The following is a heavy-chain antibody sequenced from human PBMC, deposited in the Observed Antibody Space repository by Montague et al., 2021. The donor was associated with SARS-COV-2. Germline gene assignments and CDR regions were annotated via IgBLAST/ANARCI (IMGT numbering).Heavy chain of an antibody. CDR3: AREGFSSGYYET. V-gene: IGHV4-39*02. Sequence: SETLSLTCSVSGGSISSSSYYWGWLRQPPGTGLEWIGSIYYSGSTYYTPSLKSRVAISVATSKNQFSLILRSMTAADTAVFYCAREGFSSGYYETWDQGTLVTVSS. J-gene: IGHJ5*02. CDR2: IYYSGST. CDR1: GGSISSSSYY. D-gene: IGHD3-22*01.